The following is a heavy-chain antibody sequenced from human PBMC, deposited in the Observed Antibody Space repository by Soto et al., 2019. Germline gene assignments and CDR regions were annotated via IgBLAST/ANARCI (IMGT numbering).Heavy chain of an antibody. J-gene: IGHJ6*03. CDR2: SSASGADT. CDR3: AKDWSSSSWYVFDYYMDV. V-gene: IGHV3-23*01. Sequence: PGGSLRLSCAASGFTFTTYAMTWVRQAPGRGLEWVSGSSASGADTYYADSVKGRFTVSRDNSKNTLYLQMNSLRAEDTAVYYCAKDWSSSSWYVFDYYMDVWGKGTTVTVSS. D-gene: IGHD6-13*01. CDR1: GFTFTTYA.